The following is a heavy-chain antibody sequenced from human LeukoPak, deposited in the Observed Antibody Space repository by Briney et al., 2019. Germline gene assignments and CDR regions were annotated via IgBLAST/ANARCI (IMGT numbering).Heavy chain of an antibody. CDR1: GFTFSSYS. CDR2: ISSSSSYI. Sequence: GGSLRLXCAASGFTFSSYSMNWVRQAPGKGLEWVSSISSSSSYIYYSDSVKGRFTISRDNAKNSLYLQMNSLRAEDTAVYYCARGLLEWLLRDWGQGTLVTVSS. J-gene: IGHJ4*02. V-gene: IGHV3-21*01. CDR3: ARGLLEWLLRD. D-gene: IGHD3-3*01.